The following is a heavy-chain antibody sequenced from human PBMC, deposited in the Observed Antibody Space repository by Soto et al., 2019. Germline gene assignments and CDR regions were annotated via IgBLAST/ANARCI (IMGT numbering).Heavy chain of an antibody. D-gene: IGHD6-19*01. CDR2: INPSGGST. J-gene: IGHJ4*02. CDR1: GYTFTSYY. Sequence: ASVKVSCKASGYTFTSYYMHWVRQAPGQGLEWMGIINPSGGSTSYAQKFQGRVTMTRDTSTSTVYMELSSLRSEDTAVYYCARAGSGIAVAGTFDYWGQGTLVTVSS. V-gene: IGHV1-46*03. CDR3: ARAGSGIAVAGTFDY.